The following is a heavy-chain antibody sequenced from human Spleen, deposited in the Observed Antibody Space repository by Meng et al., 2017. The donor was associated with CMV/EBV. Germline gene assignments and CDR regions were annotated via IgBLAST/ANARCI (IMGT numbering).Heavy chain of an antibody. Sequence: QITLKESGPTLVKPTQTLTLTCTFSGFSLSTSGMGVGWIRQPPGKALEWLPLIYWDDDKRYSPSLKSGLTITKDTSKNQVVLTMTNMDPVDTATYYCAHRDYCSGGTCTFDYWGQGTLVTVSS. V-gene: IGHV2-5*02. CDR3: AHRDYCSGGTCTFDY. CDR1: GFSLSTSGMG. J-gene: IGHJ4*02. D-gene: IGHD2-15*01. CDR2: IYWDDDK.